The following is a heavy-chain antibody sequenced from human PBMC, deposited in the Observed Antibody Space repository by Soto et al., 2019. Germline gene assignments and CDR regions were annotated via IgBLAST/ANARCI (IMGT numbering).Heavy chain of an antibody. Sequence: ASVKVSCKASGYTFTSYGISWVRQAPGQGLEWMGWISAYNGNTNYAQKLQGRVTMTTDTSTSTAYMELRSLRSDDTAVYYCARGRLGYDFWTGPLNTDAFDIWGQGTMVTVSS. CDR3: ARGRLGYDFWTGPLNTDAFDI. CDR2: ISAYNGNT. V-gene: IGHV1-18*01. J-gene: IGHJ3*02. CDR1: GYTFTSYG. D-gene: IGHD3-3*01.